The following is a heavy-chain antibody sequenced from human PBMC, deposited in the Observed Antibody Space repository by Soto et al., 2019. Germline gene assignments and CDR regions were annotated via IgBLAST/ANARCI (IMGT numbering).Heavy chain of an antibody. CDR1: GFTFSSYW. CDR3: ARPVVVPAANKYYYYYYYMDV. J-gene: IGHJ6*03. V-gene: IGHV3-7*01. Sequence: GGSLRLSCAASGFTFSSYWMTWVRQAPGKGLEWVANIKQDGSEKYYVDSVKGRFTISRDNAKNSLYLQMNSLRAEDTAVYYCARPVVVPAANKYYYYYYYMDVWGKGTTVTVSS. CDR2: IKQDGSEK. D-gene: IGHD2-2*01.